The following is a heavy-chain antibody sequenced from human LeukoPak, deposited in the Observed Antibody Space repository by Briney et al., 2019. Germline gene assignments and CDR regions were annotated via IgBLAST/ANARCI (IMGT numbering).Heavy chain of an antibody. V-gene: IGHV3-23*01. CDR2: ISGSGGST. Sequence: PRGFLRLSCAASEFTFSSYAMSWVRQAPGKGLEWVSAISGSGGSTYYADSVKGRFTISRDNSKNTLYLQMNSLRAEDTAVYYCAKDVDYYGSGSSSNWFDPWGQGTLVTVSS. CDR3: AKDVDYYGSGSSSNWFDP. CDR1: EFTFSSYA. J-gene: IGHJ5*02. D-gene: IGHD3-10*01.